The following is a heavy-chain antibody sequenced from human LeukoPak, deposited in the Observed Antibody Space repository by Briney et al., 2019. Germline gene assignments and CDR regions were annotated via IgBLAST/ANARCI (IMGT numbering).Heavy chain of an antibody. J-gene: IGHJ6*02. CDR2: INGDGSNT. CDR3: ATYTHWVAGDV. V-gene: IGHV3-74*01. CDR1: GFTFSSHW. Sequence: GGSLRLSCAASGFTFSSHWMHWVRQAPGKGLAWVSRINGDGSNTNYADFVKGRFTIFRDNARNSLYLQMSSLRPEDTAVYYCATYTHWVAGDVWGQGTTVTVSS. D-gene: IGHD3-16*01.